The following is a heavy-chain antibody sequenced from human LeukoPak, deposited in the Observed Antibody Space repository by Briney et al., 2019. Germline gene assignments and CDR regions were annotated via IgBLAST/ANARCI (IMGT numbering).Heavy chain of an antibody. D-gene: IGHD5-24*01. J-gene: IGHJ4*02. V-gene: IGHV4-39*01. CDR2: IYYSGST. CDR1: GGSISSSSYY. CDR3: ARLRWLQSYFDY. Sequence: SETLSLTCTVSGGSISSSSYYWGWIRQPPGKGLEWIGSIYYSGSTYYNPSLKSRVTISVDTSKNQFSLKLSSVTAADTAVYYFARLRWLQSYFDYWGQGTLVTVSS.